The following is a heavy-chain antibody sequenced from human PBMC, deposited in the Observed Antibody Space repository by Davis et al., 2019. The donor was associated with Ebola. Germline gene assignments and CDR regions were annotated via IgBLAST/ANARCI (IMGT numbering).Heavy chain of an antibody. V-gene: IGHV3-64*01. D-gene: IGHD2-21*01. Sequence: GESLKISCAASGFTFSSYAMHWVRQAPGKGLEYVSAISSNGGSTYYANSVKGRFTISRDNSKNTLYLQMGSLRAEDTAVYYCARGRAYCGGDCYTWFDPWGQGTLVTVSS. CDR1: GFTFSSYA. CDR3: ARGRAYCGGDCYTWFDP. J-gene: IGHJ5*02. CDR2: ISSNGGST.